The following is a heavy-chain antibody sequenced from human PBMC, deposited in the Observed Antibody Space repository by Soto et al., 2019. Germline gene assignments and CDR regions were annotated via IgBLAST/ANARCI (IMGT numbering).Heavy chain of an antibody. D-gene: IGHD3-3*01. Sequence: SETLSLTCTVSGGSISRYYWSWIRQPPGKGLEWIGYMYNTGSTVYNPPFKSRVTISVDTSKNSLYLQMNSLRAEDTALYYCAKDVSYSWSGPYGMDVWGQGTTVTVSS. CDR3: AKDVSYSWSGPYGMDV. CDR2: MYNTGST. CDR1: GGSISRYY. J-gene: IGHJ6*02. V-gene: IGHV4-59*01.